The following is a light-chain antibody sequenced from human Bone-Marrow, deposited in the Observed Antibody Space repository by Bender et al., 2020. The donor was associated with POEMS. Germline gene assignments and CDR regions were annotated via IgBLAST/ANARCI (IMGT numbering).Light chain of an antibody. J-gene: IGLJ2*01. Sequence: QAVVTQEPSLTVSPGGTVTLTCGSSTGAVTSGHYPYWFQQKPGQAPKTLIYDTTYKNSWTPARFSGTLVGGKAALTLSGAQPEDEADYYCLLSFNGPRVFGGGTKLTVL. CDR2: DTT. CDR1: TGAVTSGHY. CDR3: LLSFNGPRV. V-gene: IGLV7-46*01.